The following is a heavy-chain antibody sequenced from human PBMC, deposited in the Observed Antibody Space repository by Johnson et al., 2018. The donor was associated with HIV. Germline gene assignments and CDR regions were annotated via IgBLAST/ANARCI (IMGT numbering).Heavy chain of an antibody. J-gene: IGHJ3*02. CDR1: GFTFSSYG. CDR2: ISYDGSNK. V-gene: IGHV3-30*18. CDR3: AKDSYINGAFDI. D-gene: IGHD3-16*01. Sequence: QVQLVESGGGVVQPGRSLRLSCAASGFTFSSYGMHWVRQAPGKGLEWVAVISYDGSNKYYADSVKGRFTISRYNSKNTLYLQMNSLRAEDTAVYYCAKDSYINGAFDIWGQGTMVTVSS.